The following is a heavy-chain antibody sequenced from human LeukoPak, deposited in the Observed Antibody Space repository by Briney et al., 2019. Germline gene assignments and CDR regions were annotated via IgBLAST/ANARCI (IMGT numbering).Heavy chain of an antibody. CDR3: ARLEAYYYDSSGYYYFDY. Sequence: SETLSLTCTVSGGSISSSGYYWGWIRQPPGKGLEWIGSIYYSGSTYYNPSLKSRVTISVDTSKNQFSLKLSSVTAADTAVYYCARLEAYYYDSSGYYYFDYWGQGTLVTVSS. J-gene: IGHJ4*02. D-gene: IGHD3-22*01. CDR2: IYYSGST. CDR1: GGSISSSGYY. V-gene: IGHV4-39*01.